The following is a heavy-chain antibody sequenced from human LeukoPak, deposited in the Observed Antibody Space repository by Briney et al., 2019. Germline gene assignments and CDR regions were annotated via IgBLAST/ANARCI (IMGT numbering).Heavy chain of an antibody. V-gene: IGHV3-48*03. CDR3: ARDELAELAGTDYFDY. J-gene: IGHJ4*02. CDR2: ISSSGSTI. D-gene: IGHD6-19*01. Sequence: GGSLRLSCAASGFTFSSYEMNWVRQAPGKGLEWVSYISSSGSTIYYADSVKGRFTISRDNAKNSLYLQMNSLRAEDTAVYYCARDELAELAGTDYFDYWAQGTLVTVSS. CDR1: GFTFSSYE.